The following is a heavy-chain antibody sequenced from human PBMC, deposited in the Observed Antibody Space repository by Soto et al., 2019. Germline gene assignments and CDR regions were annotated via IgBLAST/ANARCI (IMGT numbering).Heavy chain of an antibody. J-gene: IGHJ4*02. V-gene: IGHV3-23*01. Sequence: TGGSLRLSCAASGFTFSHYALNWVRQAPGKGLEWVSTTTYSGDFTHYAESVKGRFTVSRDNSKSILYLQMTSLRAEDSALYFCARDPSTGYGGHDDYWGRGTLVTVSS. CDR2: TTYSGDFT. CDR3: ARDPSTGYGGHDDY. D-gene: IGHD3-9*01. CDR1: GFTFSHYA.